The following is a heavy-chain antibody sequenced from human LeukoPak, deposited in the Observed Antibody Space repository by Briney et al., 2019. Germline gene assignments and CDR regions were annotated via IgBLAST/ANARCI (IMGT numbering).Heavy chain of an antibody. V-gene: IGHV3-21*01. CDR1: GFTFSSYW. D-gene: IGHD2-15*01. CDR2: VSSSSSHI. Sequence: PGGSLRLSCAASGFTFSSYWMNWVRQAPGKGLEWISSVSSSSSHIYYIDSVKGRFTISRDNAKNSLYLQMDSLGAEDTAMYYCARDVAPSGDFDCWGQGTLVTVSS. CDR3: ARDVAPSGDFDC. J-gene: IGHJ4*02.